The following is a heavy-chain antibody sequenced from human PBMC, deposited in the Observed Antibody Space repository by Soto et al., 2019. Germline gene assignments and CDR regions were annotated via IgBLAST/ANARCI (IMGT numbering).Heavy chain of an antibody. D-gene: IGHD2-15*01. V-gene: IGHV1-46*01. CDR1: GYTFAMHY. CDR2: INPSDGST. J-gene: IGHJ4*02. Sequence: QVQLVQSGAEVKKPGASVKISCKTSGYTFAMHYIHWVRQVPGQGLEWMGMINPSDGSTSYVQKFQGRVTMTRDTSATTVFLNRSRLTSHDTAVFYCAREDGGGGRRHDFWGQGTLVTVSS. CDR3: AREDGGGGRRHDF.